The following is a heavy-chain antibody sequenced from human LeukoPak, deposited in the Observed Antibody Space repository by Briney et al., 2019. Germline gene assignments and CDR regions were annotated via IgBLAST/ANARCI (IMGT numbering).Heavy chain of an antibody. Sequence: SEALSLTCAVYGGSFSGYYWSWIRQPPGKGLEWIGEINHSGSTNYNPSLKSRVTISVDTSKNQFSLKLSSVTAADTAVYYCARGCSAAGTYYGMDVWGQGTTVTVSS. J-gene: IGHJ6*02. CDR3: ARGCSAAGTYYGMDV. CDR1: GGSFSGYY. D-gene: IGHD6-13*01. V-gene: IGHV4-34*01. CDR2: INHSGST.